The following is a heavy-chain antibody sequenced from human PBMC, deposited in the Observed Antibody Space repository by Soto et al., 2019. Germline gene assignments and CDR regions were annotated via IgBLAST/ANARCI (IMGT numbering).Heavy chain of an antibody. CDR3: AKGTALTPHHDAFHI. Sequence: PGGSLRLSCAASGFAFSNFAMTWARQAPGKGLEWVSTISGSGGYTYYGDSVKGRFTISRDDSKNTLYLQMNSLTSQDTAVYYCAKGTALTPHHDAFHIWGQGTMVTVSS. V-gene: IGHV3-23*01. CDR2: ISGSGGYT. CDR1: GFAFSNFA. D-gene: IGHD4-17*01. J-gene: IGHJ3*02.